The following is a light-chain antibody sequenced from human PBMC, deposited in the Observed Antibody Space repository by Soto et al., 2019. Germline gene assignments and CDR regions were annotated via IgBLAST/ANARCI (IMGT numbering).Light chain of an antibody. V-gene: IGLV1-44*01. J-gene: IGLJ3*02. CDR1: SSNIGRNP. CDR3: AAWDAYLNSWV. CDR2: SND. Sequence: QPVLTQPPSASGTPGQRVTISCSGSSSNIGRNPVNWYQQLPGTAPKLLIYSNDQRPSGVPDQFSGSRSGTSASLAISGLQSEDEADYYCAAWDAYLNSWVFGGGTKLTVL.